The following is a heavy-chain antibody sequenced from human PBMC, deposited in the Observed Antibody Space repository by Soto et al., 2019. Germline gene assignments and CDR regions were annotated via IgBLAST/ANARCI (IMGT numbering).Heavy chain of an antibody. CDR1: GFTFSSYG. V-gene: IGHV3-33*01. D-gene: IGHD3-3*01. CDR2: IWYDGSNK. CDR3: ARDNWYDFWSGYSTSTGWFDP. J-gene: IGHJ5*02. Sequence: QVQLVESGGGVVQPGRSLRLSCAASGFTFSSYGMHWVRQAPGKGLEWVAVIWYDGSNKYYADSVKGRFTISRDNSKNALYLQMNSLRAEDTAVYSCARDNWYDFWSGYSTSTGWFDPWGQGTLVTVSS.